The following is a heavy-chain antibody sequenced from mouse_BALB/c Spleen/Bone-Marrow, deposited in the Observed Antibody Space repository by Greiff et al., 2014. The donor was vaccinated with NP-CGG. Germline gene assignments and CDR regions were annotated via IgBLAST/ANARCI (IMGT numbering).Heavy chain of an antibody. CDR2: FNPNNGGT. V-gene: IGHV1-22*01. D-gene: IGHD1-1*02. J-gene: IGHJ2*02. CDR1: GYSFTDYT. CDR3: ARAGWYDY. Sequence: EVKLMESGPELVKPGSSVKMSCKTSGYSFTDYTIHWVKQSHGKSLEWIGRFNPNNGGTNYNQKFKDKATLTVDKSSRTAYMEFRSLTFEDSAVYYCARAGWYDYWGRGTSLTVSS.